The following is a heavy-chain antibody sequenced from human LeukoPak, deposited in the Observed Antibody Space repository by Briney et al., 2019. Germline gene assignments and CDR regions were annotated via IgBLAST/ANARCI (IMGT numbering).Heavy chain of an antibody. Sequence: SETLSLTCSVSGAGVRSPDHYWSWVRQSPGKGLEWLGYVFYSGSDYYNPSLEWRLHISVDSSKDQFSLRLTSMTVADTAVYYCARTSRADLYSSGMFDFWGQGIKVTVSS. J-gene: IGHJ5*01. CDR1: GAGVRSPDHY. CDR2: VFYSGSD. CDR3: ARTSRADLYSSGMFDF. V-gene: IGHV4-30-4*01. D-gene: IGHD3-10*01.